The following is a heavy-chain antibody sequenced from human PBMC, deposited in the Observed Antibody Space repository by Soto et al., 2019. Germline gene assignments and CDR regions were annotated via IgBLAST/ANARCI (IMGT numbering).Heavy chain of an antibody. CDR2: FDPEDGET. D-gene: IGHD3-9*01. CDR3: ATDTYYDILNGYYRDF. V-gene: IGHV1-24*01. CDR1: GCTLTKLS. Sequence: ASVKVSCKVSGCTLTKLSMHWVRQAPGKGLEWMGGFDPEDGETIYAQKFKGRVTMTEDTSTNTAYMELSSLRSEDTAVYYCATDTYYDILNGYYRDFWGQGTLVTVSS. J-gene: IGHJ4*02.